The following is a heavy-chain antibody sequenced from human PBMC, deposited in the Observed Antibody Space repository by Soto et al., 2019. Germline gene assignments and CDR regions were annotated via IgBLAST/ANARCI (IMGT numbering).Heavy chain of an antibody. D-gene: IGHD3-10*01. CDR2: TGPVFDTS. V-gene: IGHV1-69*06. J-gene: IGHJ3*01. CDR1: GGTFNGYG. CDR3: ARGVSNSGAYYTGPSAYDL. Sequence: QVQLVQSGAVVKKPGSSVEVSCKASGGTFNGYGISWVRQAPGPGLAWMGRTGPVFDTSKYAPRFQGRVTITADKSTGTAYMELSSVRSEDTAIYFCARGVSNSGAYYTGPSAYDLWGQGTLVIVSS.